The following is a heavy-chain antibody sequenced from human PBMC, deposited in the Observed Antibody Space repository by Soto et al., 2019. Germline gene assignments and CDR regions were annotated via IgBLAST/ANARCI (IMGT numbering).Heavy chain of an antibody. D-gene: IGHD6-19*01. J-gene: IGHJ5*02. Sequence: GGSLRLSCAASRFTFSSYAMHWVRQAPGKGLEWVAVISYDGSNKYYADSVKGRFTISRDNSKNTLYLQMNSLRAEDTAVYYCAREGPVAGTKSPNWFDPWGQGTLVTVSS. CDR3: AREGPVAGTKSPNWFDP. CDR2: ISYDGSNK. V-gene: IGHV3-30-3*01. CDR1: RFTFSSYA.